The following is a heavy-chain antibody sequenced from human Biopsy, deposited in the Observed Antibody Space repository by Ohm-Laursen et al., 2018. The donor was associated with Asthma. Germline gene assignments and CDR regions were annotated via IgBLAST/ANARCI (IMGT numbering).Heavy chain of an antibody. V-gene: IGHV3-9*01. J-gene: IGHJ4*02. CDR1: GFTFDDYA. CDR3: VKDIRLQLWGFDS. Sequence: LSLTCAASGFTFDDYAMHWVRQAPGKGLEWVSGVSWNSGSIDYADSVKGRFTISRDNAKNSLYLQMNSLRGADTALYYCVKDIRLQLWGFDSWGQGTLVTVSS. D-gene: IGHD6-13*01. CDR2: VSWNSGSI.